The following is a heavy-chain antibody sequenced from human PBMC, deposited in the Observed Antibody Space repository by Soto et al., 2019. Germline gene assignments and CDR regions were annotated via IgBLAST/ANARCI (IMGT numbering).Heavy chain of an antibody. CDR2: IYSSGST. CDR1: GGAISNSY. Sequence: PSETLSLTCTVSGGAISNSYWSWIRLSPGKGLEWIGYIYSSGSTNYNPSLESRVTISVDTSKNQFSLKLTSLIAADTAIYYCERHFSKFLYGSGPWDVCGQGSTVTVSS. D-gene: IGHD3-10*01. J-gene: IGHJ6*02. CDR3: ERHFSKFLYGSGPWDV. V-gene: IGHV4-59*08.